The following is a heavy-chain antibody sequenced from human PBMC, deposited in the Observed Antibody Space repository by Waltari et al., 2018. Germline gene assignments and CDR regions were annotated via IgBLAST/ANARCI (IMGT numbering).Heavy chain of an antibody. CDR1: GFPFSTSA. D-gene: IGHD3-16*01. Sequence: QVHLVESGGGVVQPGRSLRLSCAASGFPFSTSALHWVRQAPGKGLEWLAVISYDGYNQFYADSVQGRFTFSRDNSKNTLYLQMNSLRAEDTAVYYCAREQDYDVSGRGLDGWGQGTLVTVSS. CDR2: ISYDGYNQ. V-gene: IGHV3-30-3*01. CDR3: AREQDYDVSGRGLDG. J-gene: IGHJ4*02.